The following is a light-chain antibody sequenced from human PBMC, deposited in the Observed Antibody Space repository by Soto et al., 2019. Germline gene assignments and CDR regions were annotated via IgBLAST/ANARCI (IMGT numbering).Light chain of an antibody. CDR2: GAS. CDR1: QNVNSN. Sequence: EIVMTQSPATLSVSPGERATLSCRASQNVNSNLAWYQQEPGQAPRLLIYGASNRATGIPARFSGSGSGTDFTLTISSLQSEDFAVYYCQQYYNWPPWTFGQGTKVEI. CDR3: QQYYNWPPWT. V-gene: IGKV3-15*01. J-gene: IGKJ1*01.